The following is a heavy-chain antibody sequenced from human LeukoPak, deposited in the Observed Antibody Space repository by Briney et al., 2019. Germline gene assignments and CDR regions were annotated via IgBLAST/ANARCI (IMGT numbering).Heavy chain of an antibody. CDR3: ARDFGTGYCSSTSCPHYYYYYGMDV. CDR2: MYHSGST. V-gene: IGHV4-30-2*01. Sequence: SETLSLTCAVSGGSISSGGYSWSWIRQRPGKGLEWIGYMYHSGSTYYNPSLKSRVTISVDRSKNQFSLKLSTVTAADTAVYYCARDFGTGYCSSTSCPHYYYYYGMDVWGQGTTVTVSS. CDR1: GGSISSGGYS. J-gene: IGHJ6*02. D-gene: IGHD2-2*01.